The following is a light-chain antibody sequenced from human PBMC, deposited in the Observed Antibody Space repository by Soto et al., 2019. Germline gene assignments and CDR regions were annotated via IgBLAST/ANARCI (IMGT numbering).Light chain of an antibody. J-gene: IGKJ5*01. V-gene: IGKV3-11*01. CDR1: QSVSSH. Sequence: IVLTKSSSALSLSPRERGALSCMASQSVSSHLAWYQQKPGQAPRLLIYDASKRPTGIPARFSGSGSGTDFTLTISSLEPEDSAVYYCQQRSDRLPITVGQGTRLEIK. CDR2: DAS. CDR3: QQRSDRLPIT.